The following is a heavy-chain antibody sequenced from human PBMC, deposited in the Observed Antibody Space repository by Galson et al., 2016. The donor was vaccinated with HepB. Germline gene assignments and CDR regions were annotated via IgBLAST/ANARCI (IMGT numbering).Heavy chain of an antibody. CDR2: IHSGGTT. CDR3: ARDAAYCGPTTCHSGWFDP. CDR1: GFTVSTNS. D-gene: IGHD2-21*01. Sequence: SLRLSCATSGFTVSTNSMSWVRQAPGRGLEWVSLIHSGGTTYYADSVKGRFTISRDNSKNNLYLHKNSLRAEDTAVYYCARDAAYCGPTTCHSGWFDPWGQGTLVTVSS. J-gene: IGHJ5*02. V-gene: IGHV3-53*01.